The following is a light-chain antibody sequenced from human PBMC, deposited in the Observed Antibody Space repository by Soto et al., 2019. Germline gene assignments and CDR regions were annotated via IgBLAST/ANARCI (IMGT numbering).Light chain of an antibody. CDR2: GAS. CDR3: QQYGSSPLT. CDR1: QSVSSSY. Sequence: TXSLSPGERATLSCRASQSVSSSYLAWYQQKPGQAPRLLIYGASSRATGIPDRFSGSGSGTDFTLTISRLEPEDFAVYYCQQYGSSPLTFGPGTKVDIK. V-gene: IGKV3-20*01. J-gene: IGKJ3*01.